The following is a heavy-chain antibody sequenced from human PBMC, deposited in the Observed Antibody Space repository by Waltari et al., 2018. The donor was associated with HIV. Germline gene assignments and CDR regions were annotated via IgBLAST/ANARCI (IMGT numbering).Heavy chain of an antibody. CDR3: AKELRSGYSYYYYGMDV. D-gene: IGHD2-15*01. CDR2: IRYDGNTK. J-gene: IGHJ6*02. V-gene: IGHV3-30*02. Sequence: EWVTFIRYDGNTKYYADSVKGRFTISRDNFKNTLYLQMSSLRAEDTAVYYCAKELRSGYSYYYYGMDVWGQGTTVTVSS.